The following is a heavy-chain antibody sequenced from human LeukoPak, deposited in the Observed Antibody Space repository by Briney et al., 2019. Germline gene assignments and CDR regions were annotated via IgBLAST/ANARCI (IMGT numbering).Heavy chain of an antibody. V-gene: IGHV4-34*01. Sequence: SETLSLTCAVYGGSFSGYYWSWIRQPPGKGLEWSGEINHSGSTNYNPSLKSRVTISVDTSKNQFSLKLSSVTAADTAVYYCARLQGYCSSTSCYLRYWYGMAVWGQGTTVTVSS. J-gene: IGHJ6*02. CDR1: GGSFSGYY. D-gene: IGHD2-2*01. CDR2: INHSGST. CDR3: ARLQGYCSSTSCYLRYWYGMAV.